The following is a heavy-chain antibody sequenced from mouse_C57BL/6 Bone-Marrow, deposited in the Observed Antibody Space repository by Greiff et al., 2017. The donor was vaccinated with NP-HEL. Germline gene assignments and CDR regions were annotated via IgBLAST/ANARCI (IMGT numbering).Heavy chain of an antibody. D-gene: IGHD1-1*01. CDR1: GYTFTSYW. V-gene: IGHV1-55*01. CDR2: IYPGSGST. J-gene: IGHJ4*01. CDR3: ARGDYYGSSFYAMDY. Sequence: QVQLQQPGAELVKPGASVKMSCKASGYTFTSYWITWVKQRPGQGLEWMGDIYPGSGSTNYNEKFKSKATLTVDTSSITAYMQLSSLTSEDSAVLYCARGDYYGSSFYAMDYWGQGTSVTVSS.